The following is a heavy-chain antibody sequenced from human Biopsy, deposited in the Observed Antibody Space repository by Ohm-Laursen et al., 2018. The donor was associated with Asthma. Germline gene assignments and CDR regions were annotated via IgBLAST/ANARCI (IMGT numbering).Heavy chain of an antibody. J-gene: IGHJ4*02. V-gene: IGHV4-4*02. D-gene: IGHD3-22*01. Sequence: SETLSLTCDVSGGSISVSNWWSWVRQPPGRGLEWIGQIYHLGNANHNPSLKSRVTMSVDKSKNQFSLKLTSVTAADTAVYFCARRWRSYDSSNYYLDQWGQGTLVTVSS. CDR1: GGSISVSNW. CDR2: IYHLGNA. CDR3: ARRWRSYDSSNYYLDQ.